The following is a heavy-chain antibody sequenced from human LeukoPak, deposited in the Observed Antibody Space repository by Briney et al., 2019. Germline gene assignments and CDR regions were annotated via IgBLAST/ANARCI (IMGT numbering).Heavy chain of an antibody. J-gene: IGHJ4*02. Sequence: PGGSLRLSCAASGFTFSSCGMHWVRQAPGKGLEWVGFIRDKAYGGTTDYAASVKGRFTISRDDSTSIAYLQMNSLKTEDTAVYYCTRGSYQFDFWGQGTLVTVSS. V-gene: IGHV3-49*04. CDR1: GFTFSSCG. CDR2: IRDKAYGGTT. D-gene: IGHD3-16*02. CDR3: TRGSYQFDF.